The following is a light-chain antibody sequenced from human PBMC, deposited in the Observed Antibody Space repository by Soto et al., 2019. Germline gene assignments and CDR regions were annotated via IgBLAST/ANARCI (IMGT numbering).Light chain of an antibody. CDR1: RSRLATHH. V-gene: IGLV1-44*01. Sequence: SVLTQPPPAAGAPGQRVTISCFGSRSRLATHHVNWNQQLPETAPKLLIYSNNQRPSGVPDRFSGSKSGTSASLAISGLQSEDEADYYCAAWDDSRNGVLFGGGTKVTVL. CDR2: SNN. CDR3: AAWDDSRNGVL. J-gene: IGLJ2*01.